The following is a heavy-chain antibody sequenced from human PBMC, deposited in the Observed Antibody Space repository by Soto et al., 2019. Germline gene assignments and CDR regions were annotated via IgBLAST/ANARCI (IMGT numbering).Heavy chain of an antibody. CDR2: ISSSSSYI. Sequence: EVQLVESGGGLVKPGGSLRLSCAASGFTFSSYSMNWVRQAPGKGLEWVSSISSSSSYIYYADSVKGRFTISRDNAKNSLYLQMNSLRAEDTAVYYCARDSYQPYCSSTSCYPPYYYGMDVWGQGTTVIVSS. CDR1: GFTFSSYS. V-gene: IGHV3-21*01. CDR3: ARDSYQPYCSSTSCYPPYYYGMDV. J-gene: IGHJ6*02. D-gene: IGHD2-2*01.